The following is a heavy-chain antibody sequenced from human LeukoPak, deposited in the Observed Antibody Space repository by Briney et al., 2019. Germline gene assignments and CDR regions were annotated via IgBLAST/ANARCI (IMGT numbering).Heavy chain of an antibody. V-gene: IGHV3-7*04. D-gene: IGHD2-2*02. J-gene: IGHJ4*02. Sequence: GGSLTLSCAASGFTFSNYWMSWVRQAPGKGLEWVANIKEEGSEKYYVDSVRGRFTISRDNAKNSLSLQMNSLRAEDTAVYYCVRYTRRYPFDYWGQGTLVTVSS. CDR1: GFTFSNYW. CDR2: IKEEGSEK. CDR3: VRYTRRYPFDY.